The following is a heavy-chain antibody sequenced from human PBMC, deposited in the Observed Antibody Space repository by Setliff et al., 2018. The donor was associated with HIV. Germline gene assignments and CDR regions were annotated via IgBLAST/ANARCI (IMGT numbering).Heavy chain of an antibody. V-gene: IGHV3-23*01. Sequence: PGGSLRLSCAASGFIFSSYAMTWVRQAPGKGLEWVSTIRGSGSGDTTHYADFVKGRFTISRDNSKNTLYLQMKSLRAEDTAAYYCAKDPSSWELRATYFDYWGQGTLVTVSS. CDR2: IRGSGSGDTT. CDR3: AKDPSSWELRATYFDY. CDR1: GFIFSSYA. D-gene: IGHD1-7*01. J-gene: IGHJ4*02.